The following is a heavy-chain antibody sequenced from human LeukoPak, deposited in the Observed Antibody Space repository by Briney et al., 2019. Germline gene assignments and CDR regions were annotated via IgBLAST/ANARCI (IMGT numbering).Heavy chain of an antibody. CDR3: ARALTDSSGYYYFDY. D-gene: IGHD3-22*01. CDR2: INPSGGST. Sequence: ASVKVSCKASGYTFTNYYMHWVRQAPGQGLEWMGIINPSGGSTSYAQKFQGRVTMTRDTSTSTVYMELSSLRSEDTAVYYCARALTDSSGYYYFDYWGQGTLVTVSS. J-gene: IGHJ4*02. V-gene: IGHV1-46*01. CDR1: GYTFTNYY.